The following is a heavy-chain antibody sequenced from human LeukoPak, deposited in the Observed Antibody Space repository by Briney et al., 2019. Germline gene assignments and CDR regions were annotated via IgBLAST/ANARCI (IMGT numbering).Heavy chain of an antibody. Sequence: SGGSLRLSCAASGFTFSSYWMHWVRQAPGKGLVWVSRINSDGSSTSYADSVKGRFTISRDNAKNTLYLQMNSLRAEDTAVYYCAHLNVDTAMDPRGARGYWGQGTLVTVSS. CDR3: AHLNVDTAMDPRGARGY. D-gene: IGHD5-18*01. CDR1: GFTFSSYW. V-gene: IGHV3-74*01. CDR2: INSDGSST. J-gene: IGHJ4*02.